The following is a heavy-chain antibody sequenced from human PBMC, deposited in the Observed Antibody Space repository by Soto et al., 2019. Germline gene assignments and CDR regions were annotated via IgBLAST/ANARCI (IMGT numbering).Heavy chain of an antibody. Sequence: GGSLRLSCAASGFTFRSFTMNWVRQAPGEGLEWVSTISSNSAYIYYTDALRGRFTISRDNAKNSLHLQMNSLRAEDTAVYYCTRDASRDSSARGWFDPWGPGTLVTV. J-gene: IGHJ5*02. V-gene: IGHV3-21*01. CDR2: ISSNSAYI. CDR3: TRDASRDSSARGWFDP. CDR1: GFTFRSFT. D-gene: IGHD6-13*01.